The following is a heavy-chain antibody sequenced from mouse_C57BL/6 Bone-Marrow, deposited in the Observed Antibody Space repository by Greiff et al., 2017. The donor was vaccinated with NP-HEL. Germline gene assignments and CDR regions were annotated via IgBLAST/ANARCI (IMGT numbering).Heavy chain of an antibody. D-gene: IGHD1-1*01. CDR1: GYTFTEYT. Sequence: VQLQQSGAELVKPGASVKLSCKASGYTFTEYTIHWVKQRSGQGLEWIGWFYPGSGSIKYNEKFKDKATLTADKSSSTVYMELSRLTSEDSAVYFCARHEENYGSSYVEYYFDYWGQGTTLTVSS. J-gene: IGHJ2*01. CDR2: FYPGSGSI. CDR3: ARHEENYGSSYVEYYFDY. V-gene: IGHV1-62-2*01.